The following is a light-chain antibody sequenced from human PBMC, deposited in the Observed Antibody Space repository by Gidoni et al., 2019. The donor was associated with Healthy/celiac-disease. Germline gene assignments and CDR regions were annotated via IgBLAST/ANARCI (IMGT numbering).Light chain of an antibody. CDR2: AAS. V-gene: IGKV1-9*01. CDR1: QGISSY. J-gene: IGKJ4*01. Sequence: DIQLTQSPSFLSASVGDRVTITCPSSQGISSYLAWYQQNPGKAPKLLIYAASTLQSGVPSRFSGSGSGTEFTLTISSLQPEDFATYYCQQLNSYPLTFGGGTKVEIK. CDR3: QQLNSYPLT.